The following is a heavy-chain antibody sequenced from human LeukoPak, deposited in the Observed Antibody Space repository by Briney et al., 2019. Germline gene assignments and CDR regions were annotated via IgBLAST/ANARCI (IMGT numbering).Heavy chain of an antibody. CDR2: IYYSGST. V-gene: IGHV4-30-4*08. CDR1: GGSISSGDYY. D-gene: IGHD2-2*02. CDR3: AREGLGYCSSTSCYTY. Sequence: SETLSLTCTVSGGSISSGDYYWSWIRQPSGKGLEWIGYIYYSGSTYYNPSLKSRVTISVDTSKNQFSLKLSSVTAADTAVYYCAREGLGYCSSTSCYTYWGQGTLVTVSS. J-gene: IGHJ4*02.